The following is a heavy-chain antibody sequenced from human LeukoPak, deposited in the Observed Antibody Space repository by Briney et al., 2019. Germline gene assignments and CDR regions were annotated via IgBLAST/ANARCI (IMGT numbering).Heavy chain of an antibody. Sequence: LSGGSLRLSCAASGFTFSGSGMHWVRQAPGKGLEWVAFIRSDGYNKYYADSVKGRFTISRDNSKNTLYLQMNSLRAEDTAVYYCAKDLRSKVAALDYWGQGTLVTVSS. CDR1: GFTFSGSG. CDR2: IRSDGYNK. CDR3: AKDLRSKVAALDY. V-gene: IGHV3-30*02. D-gene: IGHD6-19*01. J-gene: IGHJ4*02.